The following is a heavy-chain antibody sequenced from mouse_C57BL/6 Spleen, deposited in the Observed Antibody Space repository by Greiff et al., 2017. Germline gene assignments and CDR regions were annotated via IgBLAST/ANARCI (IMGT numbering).Heavy chain of an antibody. CDR1: GYTFTSYW. V-gene: IGHV1-50*01. D-gene: IGHD1-1*01. CDR2: IDPSDSYT. Sequence: QVQLKQPGAELVKPGASVKLSCKASGYTFTSYWMQWVKQRPGQGLEWIGEIDPSDSYTNYNQKFKGKATLTVDTSSSTAYMQLSSLTSEDSAVYFCARDTTVVAGDYFDYWGQGTTLTVSS. CDR3: ARDTTVVAGDYFDY. J-gene: IGHJ2*01.